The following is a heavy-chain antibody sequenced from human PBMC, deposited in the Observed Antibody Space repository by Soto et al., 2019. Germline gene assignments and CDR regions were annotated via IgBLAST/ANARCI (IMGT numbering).Heavy chain of an antibody. CDR2: IHHNATA. V-gene: IGHV4-61*08. Sequence: QVQLQESGPGLLKPSETLSLSSTLSGDSVSSGASHWTWIRQSPGKGLEWIGYIHHNATADCNPSLKNRVSISVDTSKNQFSLKLTSATTADTAVYYCARLDRSTSNIGVWGQGTTVTVSS. J-gene: IGHJ6*02. CDR3: ARLDRSTSNIGV. CDR1: GDSVSSGASH. D-gene: IGHD5-12*01.